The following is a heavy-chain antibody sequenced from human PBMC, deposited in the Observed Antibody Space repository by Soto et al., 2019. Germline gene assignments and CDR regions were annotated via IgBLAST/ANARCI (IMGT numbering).Heavy chain of an antibody. CDR2: IIPFLSIT. V-gene: IGHV1-69*02. Sequence: SVKVSCKPSGCTFTSYTFSWVRQAPGQGFEWMGRIIPFLSITNYAQKFQGRVSITADKSTSTAYMELSSLTSEDTALYFCARTPTRNTDYAYFDLWGQGTLVTVSS. CDR3: ARTPTRNTDYAYFDL. J-gene: IGHJ4*02. CDR1: GCTFTSYT. D-gene: IGHD4-17*01.